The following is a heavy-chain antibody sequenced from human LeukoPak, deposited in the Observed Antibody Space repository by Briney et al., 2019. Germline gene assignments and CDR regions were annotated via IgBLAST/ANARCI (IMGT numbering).Heavy chain of an antibody. CDR1: GFTFSSYS. CDR2: ISSSSSYI. CDR3: ARGITGTTGIDY. J-gene: IGHJ4*02. V-gene: IGHV3-21*01. D-gene: IGHD1-7*01. Sequence: GGSLRLSCAASGFTFSSYSMNWVRQAPGKGLEWVSSISSSSSYIYYADSVKGRFTISRDNAKNSLYLQMNSLRAEDTAVYYRARGITGTTGIDYWGQGTLVTVSS.